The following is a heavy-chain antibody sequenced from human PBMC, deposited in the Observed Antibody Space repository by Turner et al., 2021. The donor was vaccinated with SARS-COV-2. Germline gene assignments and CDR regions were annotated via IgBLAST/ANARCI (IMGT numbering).Heavy chain of an antibody. CDR3: ARDTRVVPLWVDS. V-gene: IGHV4-39*02. CDR2: IYYSGTT. Sequence: QLQLQESGPGLVKPSETLSLTCTVSGASVNNSDYYWAWIRQTPEKGLEWIGNIYYSGTTYYNPSLKSRVTISVDTSKNQFSLKLTSVTAADTAVYFCARDTRVVPLWVDSWGQGTLVTVSS. D-gene: IGHD2-2*01. J-gene: IGHJ4*02. CDR1: GASVNNSDYY.